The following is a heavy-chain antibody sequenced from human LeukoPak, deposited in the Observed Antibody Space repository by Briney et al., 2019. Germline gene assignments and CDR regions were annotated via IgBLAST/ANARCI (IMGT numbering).Heavy chain of an antibody. J-gene: IGHJ4*02. D-gene: IGHD1-26*01. CDR1: GFTFNIYA. CDR3: TSELGIVGGRRNDC. CDR2: ISSNSDFM. Sequence: GGSLRLSCAAPGFTFNIYAMNWVRLAPGKGLEWVASISSNSDFMAYADSVRGRFAISRDNARNSLYLQMNSLRADDTGLYYCTSELGIVGGRRNDCWGQGTLVTVSS. V-gene: IGHV3-21*01.